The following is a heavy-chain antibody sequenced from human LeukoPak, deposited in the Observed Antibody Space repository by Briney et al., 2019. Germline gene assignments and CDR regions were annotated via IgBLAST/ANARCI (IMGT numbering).Heavy chain of an antibody. CDR1: GGSISSYY. D-gene: IGHD5-24*01. V-gene: IGHV4-59*08. Sequence: SETLSLTCTVSGGSISSYYWSWIRQPPGKGLEWIGYIYYSGSTNYNPSLKSRVTISVDTSKNQFSLKLSSVTAADTAVYYCARREWLLARYGMDVWGQGTTVTVSS. CDR2: IYYSGST. J-gene: IGHJ6*02. CDR3: ARREWLLARYGMDV.